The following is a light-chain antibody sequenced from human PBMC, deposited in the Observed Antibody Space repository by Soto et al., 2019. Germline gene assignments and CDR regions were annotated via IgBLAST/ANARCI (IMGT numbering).Light chain of an antibody. CDR3: QQYGNSPSA. Sequence: EVVLTQSPDTLSLSPGERATLSCRASQSVSASRLAWYQQKRGQAPRLLIWSASRRTTGTPDRFSGSGSGTDFTLTISRLVPEDFAVYYCQQYGNSPSAFGQGTRWIS. CDR1: QSVSASR. V-gene: IGKV3-20*01. J-gene: IGKJ1*01. CDR2: SAS.